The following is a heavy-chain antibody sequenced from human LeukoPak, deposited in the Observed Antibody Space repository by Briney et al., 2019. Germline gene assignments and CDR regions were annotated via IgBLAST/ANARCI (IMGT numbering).Heavy chain of an antibody. CDR3: ARARDDYGDYARLSY. V-gene: IGHV3-30*02. CDR1: GFTFSSYG. Sequence: GGSLRLSCAASGFTFSSYGMHWVRQAPGKWLEWVAFIRYDGSNKYYADSMKGRFTISRDNSKNTLYLQMNSLRAEDTAVYYCARARDDYGDYARLSYWGQGTLVTVSS. CDR2: IRYDGSNK. D-gene: IGHD4-17*01. J-gene: IGHJ4*02.